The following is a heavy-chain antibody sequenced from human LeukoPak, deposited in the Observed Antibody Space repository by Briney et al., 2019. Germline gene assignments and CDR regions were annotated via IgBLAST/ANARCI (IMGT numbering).Heavy chain of an antibody. J-gene: IGHJ5*02. CDR3: ASTKCSSTSCYSYRTYNWFDP. D-gene: IGHD2-2*01. CDR1: GGSFSGYY. V-gene: IGHV4-34*01. CDR2: INHSGST. Sequence: SETLSLTCAVYGGSFSGYYWSWIRQPPGKGLEWIGEINHSGSTNYNPSLKSRVTISVDTSKNQFSLKLSSVTAADTAVYYCASTKCSSTSCYSYRTYNWFDPWGQGNLVTVSS.